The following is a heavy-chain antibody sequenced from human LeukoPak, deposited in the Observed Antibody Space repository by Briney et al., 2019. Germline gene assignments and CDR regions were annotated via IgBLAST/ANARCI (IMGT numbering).Heavy chain of an antibody. Sequence: GGSLRLSCAGSGFTFKNYDILWVRQAPGTGLEWAALISDGGRNQYFADSLKDRFTISRDDSKSTVYLQMNGLRTEDTAVYFCARGEYSGSLYTSAKYWGQGTLVTVSS. D-gene: IGHD3-10*01. V-gene: IGHV3-30*04. CDR2: ISDGGRNQ. J-gene: IGHJ4*02. CDR1: GFTFKNYD. CDR3: ARGEYSGSLYTSAKY.